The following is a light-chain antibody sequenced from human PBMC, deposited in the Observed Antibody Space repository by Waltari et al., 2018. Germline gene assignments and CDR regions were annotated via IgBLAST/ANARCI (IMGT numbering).Light chain of an antibody. CDR2: GAS. Sequence: DIQMTQSPSSLAASVGDRVTITCRASQGISKFLAWFRQKPGKAPESLIYGASSLQSGVPSRFSGSGSGTDFTLTISSLQPEDFASYSCQQYYSYFTFGGGAKVEIK. CDR1: QGISKF. V-gene: IGKV1-16*01. CDR3: QQYYSYFT. J-gene: IGKJ4*01.